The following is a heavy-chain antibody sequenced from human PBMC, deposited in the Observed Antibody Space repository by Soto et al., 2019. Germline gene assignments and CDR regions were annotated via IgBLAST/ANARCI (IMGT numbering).Heavy chain of an antibody. Sequence: PSETLSLTCAVYGGSFSGYYWSWIRQPPGKGLEWIGEINHSGSTNYNPSLKSRVTISVDTSKNQFSLKLSSVTAADTAVYYCARGAVTTVTTEFDYWGQGTLVTVSS. CDR1: GGSFSGYY. CDR3: ARGAVTTVTTEFDY. CDR2: INHSGST. D-gene: IGHD4-4*01. V-gene: IGHV4-34*01. J-gene: IGHJ4*02.